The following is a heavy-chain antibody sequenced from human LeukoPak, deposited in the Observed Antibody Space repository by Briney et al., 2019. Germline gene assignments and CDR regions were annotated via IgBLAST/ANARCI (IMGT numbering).Heavy chain of an antibody. CDR3: ANGVRGNYYGMDV. J-gene: IGHJ6*02. D-gene: IGHD3-10*01. V-gene: IGHV3-23*01. Sequence: GGSLRLSCAASGFTFSCCAMIWVRQAPGKGLEWVSAISSTGSSIFYADSVRGRFTISGDNSKKTLSLQMSSLRVEDTAVYYCANGVRGNYYGMDVWGQGTTVTVSS. CDR1: GFTFSCCA. CDR2: ISSTGSSI.